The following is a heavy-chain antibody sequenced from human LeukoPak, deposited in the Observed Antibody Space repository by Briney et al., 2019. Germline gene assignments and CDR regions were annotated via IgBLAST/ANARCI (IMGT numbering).Heavy chain of an antibody. CDR2: INPNSGGT. CDR1: GYTFTSYG. J-gene: IGHJ5*02. V-gene: IGHV1-2*02. CDR3: ARGGSGSYRNWFDP. D-gene: IGHD1-26*01. Sequence: ASVKVSCKASGYTFTSYGISWVRQAPGQGLEWMGWINPNSGGTNYAQKFQGRVTMTRDTSISTAYMELSRLRSDDTAVYYCARGGSGSYRNWFDPWGQGTLVTVSS.